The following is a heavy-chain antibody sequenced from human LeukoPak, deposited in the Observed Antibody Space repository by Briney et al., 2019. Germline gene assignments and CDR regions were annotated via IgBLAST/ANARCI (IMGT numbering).Heavy chain of an antibody. CDR1: GYTFTSYG. Sequence: ASVKDSCKASGYTFTSYGISWVGQAPGQGLEWMGWISAYNGNTNYAQKLQGRVTMTTDTSTSTAYMELRSLRSDDTAVYYCARYKWELPFDYWGQGTLVTVSS. J-gene: IGHJ4*02. V-gene: IGHV1-18*01. CDR2: ISAYNGNT. D-gene: IGHD1-26*01. CDR3: ARYKWELPFDY.